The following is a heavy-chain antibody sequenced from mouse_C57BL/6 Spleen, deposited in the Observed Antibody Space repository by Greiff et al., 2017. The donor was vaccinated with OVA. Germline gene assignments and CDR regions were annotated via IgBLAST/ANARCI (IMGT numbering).Heavy chain of an antibody. Sequence: EVKLQESGGDLVKPGGSLKLSCAASGFTFSSYGMSWVRQTPDKRLEWVATISSGGSYTYYPDSVKGRFTISRDNAKNTLYLQMSSLKSEDTAMYYCARDSSGYVGFAYWGQGTLVTVSA. CDR1: GFTFSSYG. D-gene: IGHD3-2*02. CDR2: ISSGGSYT. V-gene: IGHV5-6*01. CDR3: ARDSSGYVGFAY. J-gene: IGHJ3*01.